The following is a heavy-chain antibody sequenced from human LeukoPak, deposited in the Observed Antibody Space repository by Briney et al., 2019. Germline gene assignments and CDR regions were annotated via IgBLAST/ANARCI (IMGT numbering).Heavy chain of an antibody. V-gene: IGHV3-21*01. CDR2: ISSSSSDI. Sequence: GGSLRLSCAASGFTFSSYSMNWVRQAPGKGLERVSSISSSSSDIYYADSVKGRFTISRDNAKNSLYLQMNSLRAEDTAVYYCARDFYDSSGYYSEAFDIWGQGTMVTVSP. CDR3: ARDFYDSSGYYSEAFDI. CDR1: GFTFSSYS. J-gene: IGHJ3*02. D-gene: IGHD3-22*01.